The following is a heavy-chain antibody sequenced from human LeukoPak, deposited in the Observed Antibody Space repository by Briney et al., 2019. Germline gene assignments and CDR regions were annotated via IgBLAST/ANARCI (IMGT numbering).Heavy chain of an antibody. D-gene: IGHD3-3*01. J-gene: IGHJ6*02. CDR3: ASLSTYSDSCSAYYDRYYYYGMDI. Sequence: ASVKVSCKASGYTFTSYDINWVRQAPGQGLEWMGWMNPNSGNTGYAQKFQGRVTMTRNTSISTAYMELSSLRSEDTAVYYCASLSTYSDSCSAYYDRYYYYGMDIWGQGTTVTVSS. CDR2: MNPNSGNT. CDR1: GYTFTSYD. V-gene: IGHV1-8*01.